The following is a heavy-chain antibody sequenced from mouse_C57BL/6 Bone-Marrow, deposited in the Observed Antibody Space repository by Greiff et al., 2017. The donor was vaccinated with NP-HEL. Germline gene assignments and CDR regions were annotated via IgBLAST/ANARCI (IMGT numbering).Heavy chain of an antibody. D-gene: IGHD1-1*01. CDR1: GFNFKDYY. J-gene: IGHJ2*01. CDR3: ASGYGSSYSYFDY. CDR2: IDPEDGET. Sequence: EVQLQQSGAELVKPGASVKLSCTASGFNFKDYYMHWVKQRTEQGLEWIGRIDPEDGETKYAQKFQGKATITADTSSNTAYLQLSSLTSEDTAVYYCASGYGSSYSYFDYWGQGTTLTVSS. V-gene: IGHV14-2*01.